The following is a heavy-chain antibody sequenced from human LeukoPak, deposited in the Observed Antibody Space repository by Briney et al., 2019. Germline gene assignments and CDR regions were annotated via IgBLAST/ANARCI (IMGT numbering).Heavy chain of an antibody. J-gene: IGHJ5*02. Sequence: SETLSLTCTVSGYSISSGYYWGWIRQTPGKGLEWSCSSYHSGNTYYKPYLKSRVSISVDTSNNQFSLNLNSVTAADTAVYYCARAPAGGNYKGYNWFDPWGQGTLVTVSS. V-gene: IGHV4-38-2*02. CDR3: ARAPAGGNYKGYNWFDP. CDR2: SYHSGNT. D-gene: IGHD4-11*01. CDR1: GYSISSGYY.